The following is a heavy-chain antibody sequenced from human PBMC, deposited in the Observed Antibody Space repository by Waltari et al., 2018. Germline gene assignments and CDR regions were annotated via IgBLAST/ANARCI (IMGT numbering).Heavy chain of an antibody. D-gene: IGHD6-6*01. CDR3: ARNQRAARPYVGV. CDR2: ISSSGSTI. J-gene: IGHJ6*02. CDR1: GSTFSTYY. V-gene: IGHV3-11*04. Sequence: QVQLVESGGGLVKPGGSRRLSCAASGSTFSTYYMTWIRKAPGKGLEWVSYISSSGSTIYYADSVKGRFTISRDNAKNSLYLQMNSLRAEDTAVYYCARNQRAARPYVGVWGQGTTVTVSS.